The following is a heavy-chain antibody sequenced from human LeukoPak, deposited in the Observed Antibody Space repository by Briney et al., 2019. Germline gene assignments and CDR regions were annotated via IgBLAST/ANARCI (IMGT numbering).Heavy chain of an antibody. CDR1: GGSFSGYY. CDR3: ARGQTGWCRRFWFDP. J-gene: IGHJ5*02. CDR2: INHSGST. D-gene: IGHD6-19*01. V-gene: IGHV4-34*01. Sequence: ASETLSLTCAVYGGSFSGYYWSWIRQPPGKGLEWIGEINHSGSTNYNPSLKSRVTISVDTSKNQFSLKLSSVTAADTAVYYCARGQTGWCRRFWFDPWGQGTLVTVSS.